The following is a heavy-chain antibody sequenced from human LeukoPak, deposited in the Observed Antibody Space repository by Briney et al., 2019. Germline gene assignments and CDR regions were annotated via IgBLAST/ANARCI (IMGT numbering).Heavy chain of an antibody. CDR2: IWYDGSNK. D-gene: IGHD2-2*01. V-gene: IGHV3-33*01. CDR3: AGGYQLHLFDY. J-gene: IGHJ4*02. Sequence: GRSLRLSCAASGFTFSSYGMHWVRQAPGKGLEWVAVIWYDGSNKYYADSVKGRFTISRDNSKNTLYLQMNSLRAEDTAVYYCAGGYQLHLFDYWGQGTLVTVSP. CDR1: GFTFSSYG.